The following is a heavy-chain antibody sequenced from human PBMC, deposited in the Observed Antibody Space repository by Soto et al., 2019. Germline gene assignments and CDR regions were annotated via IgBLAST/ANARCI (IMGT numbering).Heavy chain of an antibody. J-gene: IGHJ4*02. CDR3: AREPPETPPDY. V-gene: IGHV1-18*01. Sequence: QVQLVQSGADVKKPGASVKVSCKASGYTCSDYGVSWVRQAPGQGLEWMGWNSSKNGNTNLAQKIRGRVTMTTDPSTSSVYMELRSLRPDDTAVYYCAREPPETPPDYWGQGTLATVSS. CDR1: GYTCSDYG. CDR2: NSSKNGNT.